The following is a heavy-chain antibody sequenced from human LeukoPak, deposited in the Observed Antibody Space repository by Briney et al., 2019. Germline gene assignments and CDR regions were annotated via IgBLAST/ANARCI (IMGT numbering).Heavy chain of an antibody. Sequence: PGGSLRLSCAASGFTFSSCYMNWVRQAPGKGLEWVSSISSSSSYIYYADSVKGRFIISRDNAKNSLYLQMNTLRADDTAVYYCARDGFGTGSNWGQGTLVTVSS. CDR3: ARDGFGTGSN. CDR1: GFTFSSCY. J-gene: IGHJ4*02. D-gene: IGHD3-16*01. V-gene: IGHV3-21*04. CDR2: ISSSSSYI.